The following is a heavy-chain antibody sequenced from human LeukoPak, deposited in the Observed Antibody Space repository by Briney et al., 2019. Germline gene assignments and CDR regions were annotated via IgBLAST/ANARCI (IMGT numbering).Heavy chain of an antibody. D-gene: IGHD6-25*01. CDR3: ASWAGTTAGFSGPFDF. CDR1: GFTFSDYE. CDR2: IRSTSRTT. Sequence: GGSLRLSCEASGFTFSDYEMNWVRQAPGKGLEWVSHIRSTSRTTYYADSVKGRFTISRDDAKNSLYLQMNSLRGEDTAVYYCASWAGTTAGFSGPFDFWGLGTLVTVSS. J-gene: IGHJ4*02. V-gene: IGHV3-48*03.